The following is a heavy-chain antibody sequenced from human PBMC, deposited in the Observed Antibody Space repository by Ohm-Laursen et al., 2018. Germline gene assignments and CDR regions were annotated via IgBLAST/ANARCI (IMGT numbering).Heavy chain of an antibody. CDR2: INQDGSEK. D-gene: IGHD6-6*01. CDR3: VRDRRGGSIELRA. J-gene: IGHJ4*02. CDR1: GFTFSTYW. V-gene: IGHV3-7*01. Sequence: SLRLSCSASGFTFSTYWMNWFRQAPGKGLESVASINQDGSEKYFVDSVRGRFTISRDNAKNSLYLQMISLRAEDTAVYYCVRDRRGGSIELRAGGQGALVTVSS.